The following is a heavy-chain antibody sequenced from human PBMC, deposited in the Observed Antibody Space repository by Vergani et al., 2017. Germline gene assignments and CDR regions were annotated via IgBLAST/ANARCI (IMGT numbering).Heavy chain of an antibody. CDR2: IIPIFGTA. D-gene: IGHD4-17*01. CDR1: GGTFSSYA. CDR3: GTRGGGVTTYGLDAFDI. V-gene: IGHV1-69*01. Sequence: QVQLVQSGAEVKKPGSSVKVSCKASGGTFSSYAISWVRQAPGQGLEWMGGIIPIFGTANYAQKFQGRVTITADESTSTAYMELSSLRSEDTAVYYCGTRGGGVTTYGLDAFDIWGQGTMVTVSS. J-gene: IGHJ3*02.